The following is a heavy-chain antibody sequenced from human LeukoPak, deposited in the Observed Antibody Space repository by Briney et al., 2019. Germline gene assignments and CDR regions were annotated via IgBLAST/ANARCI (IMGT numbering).Heavy chain of an antibody. J-gene: IGHJ6*02. D-gene: IGHD3-10*01. Sequence: PGGSLRLSCAASGFTFNNYAMSWFRQTPGKGLEWVSATSGSGDRTYYAESVKGRFSISRDNSKNTLYLQMHSLRAEDTAVYYCGKRELWHGSGEDAWGQGTTVTVSS. V-gene: IGHV3-23*01. CDR3: GKRELWHGSGEDA. CDR2: TSGSGDRT. CDR1: GFTFNNYA.